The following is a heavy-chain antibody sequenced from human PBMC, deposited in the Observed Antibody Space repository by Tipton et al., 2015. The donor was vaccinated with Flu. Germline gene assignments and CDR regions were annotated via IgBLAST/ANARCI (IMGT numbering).Heavy chain of an antibody. Sequence: QLVQSGAEVKKPGASVKVSCKTSGCTFTSYYMHWVRQAPGQGLEWMGIINPSGGSTSYAQKFQGRVTMTRDTSTSTVYMELSSLRSEDTAVYYCARDLTMVRGVIITPRHPTYYFDYWGQGTLVTVSS. V-gene: IGHV1-46*01. CDR3: ARDLTMVRGVIITPRHPTYYFDY. CDR1: GCTFTSYY. CDR2: INPSGGST. J-gene: IGHJ4*02. D-gene: IGHD3-10*01.